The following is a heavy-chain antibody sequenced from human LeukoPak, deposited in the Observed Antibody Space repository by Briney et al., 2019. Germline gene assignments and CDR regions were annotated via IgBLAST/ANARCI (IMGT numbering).Heavy chain of an antibody. CDR3: ARDYENGPARLSFDY. D-gene: IGHD2/OR15-2a*01. CDR1: GFTFSNYG. CDR2: IPYDGINK. J-gene: IGHJ4*02. V-gene: IGHV3-30*19. Sequence: GGSLRLSCTTSGFTFSNYGMHWVRQAPGKGPEWVAFIPYDGINKYYADSVKGRFTISRDNSKNTLYLQMNSLRAEDTAVYCCARDYENGPARLSFDYWGQGTLVTVSS.